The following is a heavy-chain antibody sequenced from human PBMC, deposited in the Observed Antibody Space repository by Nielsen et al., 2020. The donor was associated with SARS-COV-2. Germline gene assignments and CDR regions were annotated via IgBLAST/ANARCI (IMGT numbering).Heavy chain of an antibody. D-gene: IGHD3-3*01. CDR1: GYTFTSYG. Sequence: VSVKVSCKASGYTFTSYGISWVRQAPGQGLEWMGWISAYNGNTNYAQKLQGRVTMTTDTSTSTAYMELRSLRSDDTAVYYCARDPITIFGVVISHYYYYGMDVWGQGTTVTVSS. CDR3: ARDPITIFGVVISHYYYYGMDV. CDR2: ISAYNGNT. J-gene: IGHJ6*02. V-gene: IGHV1-18*01.